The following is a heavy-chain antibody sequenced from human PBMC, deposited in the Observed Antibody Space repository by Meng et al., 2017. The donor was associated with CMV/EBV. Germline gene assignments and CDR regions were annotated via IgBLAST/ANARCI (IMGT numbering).Heavy chain of an antibody. J-gene: IGHJ6*02. CDR1: GGSISSYY. V-gene: IGHV4-59*01. Sequence: GSLRLSCTVSGGSISSYYWSWIRQPPGKGLEWIGYIYYSGSTNYNPSLKSRVTISVDTSKNQFSLKLSSVTAADTAVYYCARVDIVVVGGYDMDVWGQGTTVTVSS. D-gene: IGHD2-2*01. CDR3: ARVDIVVVGGYDMDV. CDR2: IYYSGST.